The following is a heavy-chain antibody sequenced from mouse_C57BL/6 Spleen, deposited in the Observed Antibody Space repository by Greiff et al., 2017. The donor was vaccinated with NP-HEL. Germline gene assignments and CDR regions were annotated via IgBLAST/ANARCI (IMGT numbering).Heavy chain of an antibody. Sequence: QVQLQQPGAELVKPGASVKLSCKASGYTFTSYWMQWVKQRPGQGLEWIGEIDPSDSYTNYNQKFKGKATLTVDTSSSTAYMQLSSLTSEDSAGYYCARRGGFDYWGQGTTLTVSS. CDR3: ARRGGFDY. V-gene: IGHV1-50*01. J-gene: IGHJ2*01. CDR2: IDPSDSYT. CDR1: GYTFTSYW.